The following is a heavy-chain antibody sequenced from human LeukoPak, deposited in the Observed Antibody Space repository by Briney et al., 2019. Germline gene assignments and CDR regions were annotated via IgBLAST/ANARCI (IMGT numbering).Heavy chain of an antibody. Sequence: GESLKISCKGSGYSFTSYWIGWVRQMPGKGLEWMGIIYPGDSDTRYSPSFQGQVTISADKSISTAYLQWSSLKASDTAMYFFARQRPEYDILTGYGYWGQGTLVTVSS. V-gene: IGHV5-51*01. CDR2: IYPGDSDT. CDR1: GYSFTSYW. CDR3: ARQRPEYDILTGYGY. J-gene: IGHJ4*02. D-gene: IGHD3-9*01.